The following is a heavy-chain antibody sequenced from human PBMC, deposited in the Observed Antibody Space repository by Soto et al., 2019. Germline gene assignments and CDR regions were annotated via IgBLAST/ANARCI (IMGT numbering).Heavy chain of an antibody. J-gene: IGHJ3*02. V-gene: IGHV4-34*01. Sequence: QVQLQQWGAGLLKPSETLSLTCAVYGGSFSGYYWSWIRQPPGKGLEWIGEINHSGSTNYNPSLQSRVTISVDTSKNQCALKLSSVTAADTAVYYCARAMGKCSSTSCHDAFDIWGQGTMVTVSS. CDR1: GGSFSGYY. D-gene: IGHD2-2*01. CDR2: INHSGST. CDR3: ARAMGKCSSTSCHDAFDI.